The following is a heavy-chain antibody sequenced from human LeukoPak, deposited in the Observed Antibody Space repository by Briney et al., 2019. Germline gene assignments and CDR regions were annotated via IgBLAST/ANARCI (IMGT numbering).Heavy chain of an antibody. CDR3: AKGAVADTYYFDY. D-gene: IGHD6-13*01. CDR2: ISGSGSST. CDR1: GFTFTNYA. J-gene: IGHJ4*02. V-gene: IGHV3-23*01. Sequence: GGFLRLSCAASGFTFTNYAMSWVRQAPGKGLEWVSVISGSGSSTYYADSVKGRFTISRDDSKNTLYLQMNSLRAEDTAIYYCAKGAVADTYYFDYWGQGTLVTVSS.